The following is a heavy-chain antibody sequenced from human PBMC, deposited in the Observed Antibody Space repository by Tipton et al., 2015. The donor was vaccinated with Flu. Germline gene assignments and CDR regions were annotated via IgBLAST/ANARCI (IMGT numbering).Heavy chain of an antibody. CDR2: ISSSSSYI. V-gene: IGHV3-21*01. D-gene: IGHD3-3*01. J-gene: IGHJ4*02. CDR3: ARALDFWSGYYSSNYFDY. Sequence: SLRLSCAASGFTFSSYGMHWVRQAPGKGLEWVSSISSSSSYIYYADSVKGRFTISRDNAKNSLYLQMNSLRAEDTAVYYCARALDFWSGYYSSNYFDYWGQGTLVTVSS. CDR1: GFTFSSYG.